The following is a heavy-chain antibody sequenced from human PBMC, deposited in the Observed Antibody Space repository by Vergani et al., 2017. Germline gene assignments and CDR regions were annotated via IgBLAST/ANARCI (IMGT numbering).Heavy chain of an antibody. Sequence: QVQLVESGGGVVQPGRSLRLSCAASGFTFSSYGMHWVRQAPGKGLEWVAVISYDGSNKYYADSVKGRFTISRDNSKNTLYLQMNSLRAEDTAVYYCAKVAAMVIAGGYFDYWGQGTLVTVSS. V-gene: IGHV3-30*18. D-gene: IGHD5-18*01. CDR2: ISYDGSNK. CDR3: AKVAAMVIAGGYFDY. J-gene: IGHJ4*02. CDR1: GFTFSSYG.